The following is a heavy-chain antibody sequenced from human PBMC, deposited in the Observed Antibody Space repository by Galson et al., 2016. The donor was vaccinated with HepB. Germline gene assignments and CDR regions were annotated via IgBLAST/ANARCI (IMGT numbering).Heavy chain of an antibody. J-gene: IGHJ3*01. V-gene: IGHV3-33*01. Sequence: SLRLSCAASGFTFSSYGMHWVRQAPGKGLEWVAVILYDGTNTYYADSVKGRFTVSRDNSNNTVHLQMNSVRAEDTAVYFCARDETRRHSKPFLLWGQGTMVTVSS. CDR2: ILYDGTNT. D-gene: IGHD2/OR15-2a*01. CDR3: ARDETRRHSKPFLL. CDR1: GFTFSSYG.